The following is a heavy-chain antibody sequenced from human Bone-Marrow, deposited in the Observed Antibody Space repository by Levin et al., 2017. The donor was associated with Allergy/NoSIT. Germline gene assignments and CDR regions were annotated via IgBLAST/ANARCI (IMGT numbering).Heavy chain of an antibody. J-gene: IGHJ4*02. V-gene: IGHV3-33*01. CDR1: GFTFSSYG. CDR3: ARDHAGFVSGEYYFDY. Sequence: GGSLRLSCAASGFTFSSYGMHWVRQAPGKGLEWVAVIWYDGSNKYYADSVKGRFTISRDNSKNTLYLQMNSLRAEDTAVYYCARDHAGFVSGEYYFDYWGQGTLVTVSS. D-gene: IGHD3-10*01. CDR2: IWYDGSNK.